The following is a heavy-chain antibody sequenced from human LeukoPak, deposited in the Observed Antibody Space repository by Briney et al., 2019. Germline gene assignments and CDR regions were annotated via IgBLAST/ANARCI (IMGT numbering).Heavy chain of an antibody. D-gene: IGHD6-19*01. Sequence: ASVKVPCKASGYTFTGYYMHWVRQAPGQGLEWMGWINPNSGGTNYAQKFQGRVTMTRDTSISTAYMELSRLRSDDTAVYYCASLAVAGTDAFDIWGQGTMVTVSS. CDR2: INPNSGGT. V-gene: IGHV1-2*02. CDR1: GYTFTGYY. CDR3: ASLAVAGTDAFDI. J-gene: IGHJ3*02.